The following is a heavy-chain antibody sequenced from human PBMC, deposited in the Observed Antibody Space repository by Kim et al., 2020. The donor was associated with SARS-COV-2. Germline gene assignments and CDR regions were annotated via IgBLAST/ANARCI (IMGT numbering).Heavy chain of an antibody. V-gene: IGHV3-66*01. J-gene: IGHJ4*02. CDR2: SDSGGST. CDR3: ARGERHCGGDCYDGAFDY. Sequence: GGSLRLSCAASGFTVSSNFMNWVRQAPGKGLEWVAVSDSGGSTYYADSVKGRFTISRDNSKNTLYLQMNSLRADDTAVYYCARGERHCGGDCYDGAFDYWGQGTLVTVSS. CDR1: GFTVSSNF. D-gene: IGHD2-21*02.